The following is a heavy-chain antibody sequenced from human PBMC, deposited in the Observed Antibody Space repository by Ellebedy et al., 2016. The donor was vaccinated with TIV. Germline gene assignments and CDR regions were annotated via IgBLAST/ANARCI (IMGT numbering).Heavy chain of an antibody. D-gene: IGHD2-21*01. CDR2: IYYSGST. CDR3: ARTSPILSLYYFDY. J-gene: IGHJ4*02. CDR1: GGSISGSSYY. Sequence: MPSETLSLTCTVSGGSISGSSYYWGWIRQAPGKGLEWIGSIYYSGSTYYNPSLKSRVTISVDTSKNQFSLKLSSVTAADTAVYYCARTSPILSLYYFDYWGQGTLVTDSP. V-gene: IGHV4-39*01.